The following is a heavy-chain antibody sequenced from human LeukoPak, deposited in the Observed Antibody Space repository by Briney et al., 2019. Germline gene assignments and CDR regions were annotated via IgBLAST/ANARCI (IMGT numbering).Heavy chain of an antibody. CDR1: GGSFSGYY. CDR3: ARSITIFGVPHMDV. D-gene: IGHD3-3*01. CDR2: INHSGST. Sequence: PSETLSLTCAVYGGSFSGYYWSWIRQPPGKGLEWIGEINHSGSTNYNPSLKSRVTISVDTSKNQFSLKLSSVTAADTAVYYCARSITIFGVPHMDVWGKGTTVTVSS. J-gene: IGHJ6*03. V-gene: IGHV4-34*01.